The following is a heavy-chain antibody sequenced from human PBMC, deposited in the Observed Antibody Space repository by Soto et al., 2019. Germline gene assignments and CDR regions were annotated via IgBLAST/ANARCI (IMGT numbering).Heavy chain of an antibody. CDR1: GGSMSNYY. J-gene: IGHJ6*02. V-gene: IGHV4-4*07. CDR3: ARDRGGYSYGYKAYYYGMDV. Sequence: SETLSLTCTVSGGSMSNYYWSWIRQPAGKGLEWIGRIYTTGSTHYNPSLKSRVTLSIDMSKNQFSLKLSSVTAADTAVYYCARDRGGYSYGYKAYYYGMDVWGQGTTVTVSS. CDR2: IYTTGST. D-gene: IGHD5-18*01.